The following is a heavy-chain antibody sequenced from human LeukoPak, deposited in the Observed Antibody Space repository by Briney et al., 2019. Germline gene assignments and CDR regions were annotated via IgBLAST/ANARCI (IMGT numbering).Heavy chain of an antibody. CDR3: ARSPALYGDYAQYYFDY. J-gene: IGHJ4*02. V-gene: IGHV4-59*08. CDR2: INYSGST. CDR1: GGSISTYY. D-gene: IGHD4-17*01. Sequence: PSETLSLTCTVPGGSISTYYWNWIRQPPGKGLEWIGYINYSGSTSYNPSLKSRVTTSLDTSKNQFSLKLSSVTAADTAVYYCARSPALYGDYAQYYFDYWGQGTLVTVSS.